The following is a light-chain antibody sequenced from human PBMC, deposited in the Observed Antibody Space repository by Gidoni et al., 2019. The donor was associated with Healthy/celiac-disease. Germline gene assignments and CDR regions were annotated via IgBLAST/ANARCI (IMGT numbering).Light chain of an antibody. CDR2: GAS. Sequence: EIVMTQSRATLSVSPGERATLSCRARQSVSSNLAWYQQKPGQAPRLLIYGASTRATGIPARFSGSGSGTEFTLTISSLQSEDFAVYYCQQYNNWPPLTFGGGTKVEIK. CDR3: QQYNNWPPLT. J-gene: IGKJ4*01. V-gene: IGKV3-15*01. CDR1: QSVSSN.